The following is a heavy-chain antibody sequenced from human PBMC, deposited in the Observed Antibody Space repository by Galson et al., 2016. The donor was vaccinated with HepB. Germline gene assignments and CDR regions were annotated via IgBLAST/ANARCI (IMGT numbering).Heavy chain of an antibody. J-gene: IGHJ6*02. V-gene: IGHV3-23*01. CDR3: ARTITGTPWHHYYYGMDV. CDR2: ISGSGVGT. D-gene: IGHD1-20*01. Sequence: SLRLSCAASGFTFSSYTMSWVRQAPGKGLEWVSAISGSGVGTYYADSVKGRFTISRDNSKNTLYLQMNSLRVVDTAVYYCARTITGTPWHHYYYGMDVWGQGTTVSVSS. CDR1: GFTFSSYT.